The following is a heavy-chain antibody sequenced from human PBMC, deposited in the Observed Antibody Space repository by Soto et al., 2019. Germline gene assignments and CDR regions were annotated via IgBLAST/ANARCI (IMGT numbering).Heavy chain of an antibody. CDR3: AQTTPSIHWFDP. Sequence: EVQLLESGGGLVQPGGSLRLSCAASGFTFSSYAMSWVRQAPGKGLVWVSAISAGGGNTYYRDSVKGRFTISRDNSKNTLYLHMNSLRAEDTAVYFCAQTTPSIHWFDPWGQGTLVTVSS. J-gene: IGHJ5*02. CDR2: ISAGGGNT. V-gene: IGHV3-23*01. CDR1: GFTFSSYA. D-gene: IGHD1-1*01.